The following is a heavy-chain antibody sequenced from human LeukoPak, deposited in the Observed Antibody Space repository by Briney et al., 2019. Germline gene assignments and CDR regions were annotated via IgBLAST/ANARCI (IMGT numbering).Heavy chain of an antibody. V-gene: IGHV3-30*18. J-gene: IGHJ4*02. CDR3: AKCSFYGSGSPSDY. CDR2: ISYDGSNK. CDR1: GFXFSSYG. Sequence: PGRSLRLSCAASGFXFSSYGIHWVRQAPGKGLEWVALISYDGSNKYYVDSVKGRFTISRDNSKNTLYLQMNSLRAEDTAVYYCAKCSFYGSGSPSDYWGQGTLVSVSS. D-gene: IGHD3-10*01.